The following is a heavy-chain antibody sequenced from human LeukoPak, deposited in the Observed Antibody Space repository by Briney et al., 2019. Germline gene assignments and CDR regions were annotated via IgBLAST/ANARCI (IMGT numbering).Heavy chain of an antibody. CDR3: AKTGNIVVVPAANPDFDY. D-gene: IGHD2-2*01. V-gene: IGHV3-23*01. Sequence: GGSLRLSCAASGFTFSSYAMSWVRQAPGKGLEWVSAISGSGGSTYYADSVKGRFTISRGNSKNTLYLQMNSLRAEDTAVYYCAKTGNIVVVPAANPDFDYWGQGTLVTVSS. CDR1: GFTFSSYA. J-gene: IGHJ4*02. CDR2: ISGSGGST.